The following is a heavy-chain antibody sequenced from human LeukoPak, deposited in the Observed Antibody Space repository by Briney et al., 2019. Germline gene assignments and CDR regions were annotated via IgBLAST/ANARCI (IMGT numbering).Heavy chain of an antibody. CDR2: IYNSGGT. CDR3: ARYRGNSNGGFDP. D-gene: IGHD4-23*01. V-gene: IGHV4-59*01. J-gene: IGHJ5*02. Sequence: PSETLSLTCTVSGGSISSYYWSWIRQPPGKGLEWIGNIYNSGGTNYNPSLKSQVTTSVDTSKNQFSLKLTSVTAADTAVYYCARYRGNSNGGFDPWGQGTLVTVSS. CDR1: GGSISSYY.